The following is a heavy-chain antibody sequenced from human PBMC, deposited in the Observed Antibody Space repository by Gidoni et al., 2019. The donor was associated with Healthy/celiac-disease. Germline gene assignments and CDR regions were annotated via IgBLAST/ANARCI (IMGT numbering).Heavy chain of an antibody. J-gene: IGHJ6*02. V-gene: IGHV3-53*01. Sequence: SVIYSGGSTYYADSVKGRFTISRDNSKNTLYLQMNSLRAEDTAVYYCARDRYYYGMDVWGQGTTVTVSS. CDR3: ARDRYYYGMDV. CDR2: IYSGGST.